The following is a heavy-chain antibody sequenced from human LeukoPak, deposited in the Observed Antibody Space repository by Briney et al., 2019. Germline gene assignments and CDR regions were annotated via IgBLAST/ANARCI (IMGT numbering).Heavy chain of an antibody. V-gene: IGHV3-48*04. J-gene: IGHJ4*02. CDR3: ARGSTTSFYFDY. CDR1: GFTFSSYS. CDR2: ITNSGGTI. Sequence: PGGSLRLSCAASGFTFSSYSMNWVRQAPGKGLEWVSYITNSGGTIYYADSLKGRFTISRDNAKNSLYLQMNSMRAEDTAVYYCARGSTTSFYFDYWGQGTLVTVSS. D-gene: IGHD4-11*01.